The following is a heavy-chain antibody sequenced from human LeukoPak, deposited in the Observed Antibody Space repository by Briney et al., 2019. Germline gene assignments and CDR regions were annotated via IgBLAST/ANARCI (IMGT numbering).Heavy chain of an antibody. CDR3: ARVKLARKKTDTAMEFYFDY. Sequence: GGSLRLSCAASGFTFSSYWMSWVRPAPGKGLEWVANIKQDGSEKYYVDSVKGRFIISRDNAKSSLYLQMNSLRAEDTAVYYCARVKLARKKTDTAMEFYFDYWGQGTLVTVSS. D-gene: IGHD5-18*01. CDR2: IKQDGSEK. V-gene: IGHV3-7*01. CDR1: GFTFSSYW. J-gene: IGHJ4*02.